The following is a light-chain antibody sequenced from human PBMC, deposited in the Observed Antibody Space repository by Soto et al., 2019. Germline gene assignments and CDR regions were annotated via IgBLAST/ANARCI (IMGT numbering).Light chain of an antibody. Sequence: IVFTQSPGALSLSPGERATLSCRASQSVDSNYLAWLQQKPGQVPRLLIYGVSSRATDIPDRFSGSGSGTDFTLTINSLEPEDFAVYYCQQYGRSPPITFGQGTRLEI. CDR2: GVS. V-gene: IGKV3-20*01. CDR3: QQYGRSPPIT. CDR1: QSVDSNY. J-gene: IGKJ5*01.